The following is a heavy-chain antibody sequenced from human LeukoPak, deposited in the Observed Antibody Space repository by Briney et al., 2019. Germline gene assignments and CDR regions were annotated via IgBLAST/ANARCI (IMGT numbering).Heavy chain of an antibody. D-gene: IGHD3-3*01. CDR2: ISTTSRYI. J-gene: IGHJ4*02. V-gene: IGHV3-21*01. CDR1: GFTFSSFG. CDR3: AKDLGDYDFWSGSNPYHS. Sequence: GGSLKLSCAVSGFTFSSFGMSWVRQAPGKGLEWVSSISTTSRYIFYADSVKGRFTISRDNAKSSLLLQMNSLRVEDSAVYYCAKDLGDYDFWSGSNPYHSWGQGTLVAVSS.